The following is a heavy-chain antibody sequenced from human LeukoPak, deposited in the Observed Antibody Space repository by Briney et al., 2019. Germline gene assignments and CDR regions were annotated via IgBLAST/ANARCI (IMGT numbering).Heavy chain of an antibody. CDR1: GGSFSGYY. CDR3: AREVTMVRGVIIYYYYYYMDV. J-gene: IGHJ6*03. Sequence: SETLSLTCAVYGGSFSGYYWSWIRQPPGKGLEWIGEINHSGSTNYNPSLKSRVTISVDTSKNQFSLKLSSVTAADTAVYYCAREVTMVRGVIIYYYYYYMDVWGKGTTVTVSS. D-gene: IGHD3-10*01. V-gene: IGHV4-34*01. CDR2: INHSGST.